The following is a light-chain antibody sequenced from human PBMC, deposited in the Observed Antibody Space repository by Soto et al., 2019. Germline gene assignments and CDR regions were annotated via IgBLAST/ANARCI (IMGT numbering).Light chain of an antibody. CDR3: QQYNNWPIT. CDR1: QSVSSY. CDR2: DAS. J-gene: IGKJ5*01. V-gene: IGKV3-11*01. Sequence: EIVLTQSPASLCLSPGERATLSCRASQSVSSYLAWYQQKPGQAPRLLIYDASNGATGIPARFSGSGSGTQFTLTISSLQSEDFAVYYCQQYNNWPITFGQGTQLEIK.